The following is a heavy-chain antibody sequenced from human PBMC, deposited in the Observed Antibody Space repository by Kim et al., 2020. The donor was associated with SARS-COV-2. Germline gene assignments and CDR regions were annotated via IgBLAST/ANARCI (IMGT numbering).Heavy chain of an antibody. Sequence: ETLSLTCTVSGGSISSYYWSWIRQPPGKGLEWIGYIYYSGSTNYNPSLKSRVTISVDTSKNQFSLKLSSVTAADTAVYYCARLGIAAAGTGNWFDPWGQGTLVTVSS. D-gene: IGHD6-13*01. V-gene: IGHV4-59*08. CDR2: IYYSGST. CDR1: GGSISSYY. J-gene: IGHJ5*02. CDR3: ARLGIAAAGTGNWFDP.